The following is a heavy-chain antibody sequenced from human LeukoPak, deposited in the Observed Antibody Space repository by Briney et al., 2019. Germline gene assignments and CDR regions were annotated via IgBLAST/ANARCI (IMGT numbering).Heavy chain of an antibody. Sequence: ASVKVSCKASGYTFTGYHIHWVRQASGQGLEWMGIINPGGTNTRHAQKFQGRVTMTRDTSTTTVYMELSSLKSEDTAVYYCARDYGDYGPFEYWGQGTLVTVSS. CDR3: ARDYGDYGPFEY. J-gene: IGHJ4*02. V-gene: IGHV1-46*01. D-gene: IGHD4-17*01. CDR1: GYTFTGYH. CDR2: INPGGTNT.